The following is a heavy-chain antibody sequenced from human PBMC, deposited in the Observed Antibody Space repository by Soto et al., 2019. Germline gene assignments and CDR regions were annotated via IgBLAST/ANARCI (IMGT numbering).Heavy chain of an antibody. D-gene: IGHD5-18*01. V-gene: IGHV1-3*01. J-gene: IGHJ3*02. CDR3: ARDNLIQLWFWSNAFDI. Sequence: GASVKVSCKASGYTFTSYAMQWVRQAPGQRLEWMGWINAGNGNTKYSQKFQGRVTITRDTSASTAYMELSSLRSEDTAVYYCARDNLIQLWFWSNAFDIWGQGTMVTV. CDR1: GYTFTSYA. CDR2: INAGNGNT.